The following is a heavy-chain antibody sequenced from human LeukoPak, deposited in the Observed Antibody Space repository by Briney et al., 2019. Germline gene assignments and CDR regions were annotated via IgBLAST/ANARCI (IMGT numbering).Heavy chain of an antibody. CDR2: INHSGST. CDR3: ARVVAATPDDS. V-gene: IGHV4-34*01. CDR1: GGSFSGYY. D-gene: IGHD2-15*01. J-gene: IGHJ4*02. Sequence: SETLSLTCAVYGGSFSGYYWSWIRQPPGKGLEWIGEINHSGSTNYNPSLKSRVTISVDTSKNQFSLKLTSVTAADTAVYYCARVVAATPDDSWGQGTLVTVSS.